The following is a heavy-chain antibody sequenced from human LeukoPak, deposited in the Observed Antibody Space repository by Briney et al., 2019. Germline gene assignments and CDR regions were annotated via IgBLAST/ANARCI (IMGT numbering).Heavy chain of an antibody. CDR2: IWFDGRNK. CDR3: AREWGPIAVSGGPGY. D-gene: IGHD6-19*01. CDR1: GFTFSNYG. Sequence: PGGSLRLSCAASGFTFSNYGMHWVRQAPGKGLEWVALIWFDGRNKFHADSVKGRFTISRDNSKNTLFLQMNSLRAEDTAEYYCAREWGPIAVSGGPGYWGQGALVTVSS. J-gene: IGHJ4*02. V-gene: IGHV3-33*01.